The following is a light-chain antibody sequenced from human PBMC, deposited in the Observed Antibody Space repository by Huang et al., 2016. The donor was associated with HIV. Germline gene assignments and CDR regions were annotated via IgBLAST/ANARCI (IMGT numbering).Light chain of an antibody. CDR2: WAS. Sequence: DIVMTQSPDSLAVSLGERATINCKSSQSVLSRPTHKTYLDWYQQRPGQSPTLLIYWASTRRSGVPDRFSASGSGTHFTLTISSLQAEDVAFYYCQQYYISPPTFGQGTKLEI. CDR3: QQYYISPPT. J-gene: IGKJ2*01. V-gene: IGKV4-1*01. CDR1: QSVLSRPTHKTY.